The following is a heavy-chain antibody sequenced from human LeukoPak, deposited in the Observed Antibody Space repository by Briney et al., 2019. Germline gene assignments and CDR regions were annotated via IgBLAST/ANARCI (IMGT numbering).Heavy chain of an antibody. CDR3: ARDHSSGWGAMWAFDI. J-gene: IGHJ3*02. CDR1: GFTFSSYW. V-gene: IGHV3-7*01. Sequence: PGGSLRLSCAASGFTFSSYWMSWVRQAPGKGLEWVANIKQDGSEKYYVDSVKGRFTISRDNAKNSLYLQMNSLRAEDTAVYYCARDHSSGWGAMWAFDIWGQGTMVTVSS. D-gene: IGHD6-19*01. CDR2: IKQDGSEK.